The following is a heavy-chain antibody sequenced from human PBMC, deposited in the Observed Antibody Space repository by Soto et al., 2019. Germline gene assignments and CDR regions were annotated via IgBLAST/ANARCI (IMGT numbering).Heavy chain of an antibody. CDR2: IYYSGIT. CDR1: GVSISNSSYY. J-gene: IGHJ4*02. V-gene: IGHV4-39*01. Sequence: QLQLQESGPGLVKPSETLSLTCTVSGVSISNSSYYWGWIRRPPGKALEWIGNIYYSGITYYNPSVNSRVTISVDTSKNQFSLRLTSATAADTAVYYCARHGSNWGQGTLVSVYS. CDR3: ARHGSN.